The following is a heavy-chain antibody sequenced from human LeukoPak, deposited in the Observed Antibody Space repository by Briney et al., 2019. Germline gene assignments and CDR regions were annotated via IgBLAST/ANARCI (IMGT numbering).Heavy chain of an antibody. D-gene: IGHD3-10*01. CDR2: MNPNSGNT. Sequence: GASVKVSCKASGHTFTSYVINWVRRATGRGLESMGWMNPNSGNTGYAQKFQGRVTMTRNTSISTAYMELSSLRSEDTAVYYCARGPILLWFGEARSGAAFDIWGQGTMVTVSS. J-gene: IGHJ3*02. V-gene: IGHV1-8*01. CDR1: GHTFTSYV. CDR3: ARGPILLWFGEARSGAAFDI.